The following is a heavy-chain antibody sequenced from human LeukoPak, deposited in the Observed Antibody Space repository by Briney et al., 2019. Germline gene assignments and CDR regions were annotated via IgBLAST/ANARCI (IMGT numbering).Heavy chain of an antibody. V-gene: IGHV3-23*01. CDR1: GFTFSDYA. D-gene: IGHD3-9*01. CDR3: AKGDNNILTGYYNSFDS. Sequence: GGSLRLSCAASGFTFSDYAMNWIRQAPGRGLEWVSTISGSGISTYYAGFVKGRLTISRDNSRNTLYLQMNSLRAEDTALFYCAKGDNNILTGYYNSFDSWGQGALVTVSS. J-gene: IGHJ4*02. CDR2: ISGSGIST.